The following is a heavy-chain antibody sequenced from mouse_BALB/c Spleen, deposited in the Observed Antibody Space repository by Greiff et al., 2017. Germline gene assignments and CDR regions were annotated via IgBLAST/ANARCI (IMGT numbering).Heavy chain of an antibody. D-gene: IGHD1-1*01. CDR1: GYSFTSYW. CDR3: TYGFYYYGMEAY. CDR2: IYPGNSDT. J-gene: IGHJ3*01. V-gene: IGHV1-5*01. Sequence: EVQLQQSGTVLARPGASVKMSCKASGYSFTSYWMHWVKQRPGQGLEWIGAIYPGNSDTSYNQKFKGKAKLTAVTSASTAYMELSSLTNEDSAVYYCTYGFYYYGMEAYWGQGTLVTVSA.